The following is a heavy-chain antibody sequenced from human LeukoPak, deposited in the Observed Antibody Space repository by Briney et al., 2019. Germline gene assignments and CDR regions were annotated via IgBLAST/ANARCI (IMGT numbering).Heavy chain of an antibody. D-gene: IGHD1-26*01. J-gene: IGHJ4*02. CDR2: ISYDGSNK. Sequence: GGSLRLSCAASGFTFSSYAMHWVRQAPGKGLEWVAVISYDGSNKYYADSVKGRFTISRDNSKNTLYLQMNSLRAEDTAVYYCARGTYSGSYYFDYWGQGTLVTVS. CDR3: ARGTYSGSYYFDY. V-gene: IGHV3-30*04. CDR1: GFTFSSYA.